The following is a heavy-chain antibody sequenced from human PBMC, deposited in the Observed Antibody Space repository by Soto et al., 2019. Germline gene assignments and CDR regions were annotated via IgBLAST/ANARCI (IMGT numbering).Heavy chain of an antibody. J-gene: IGHJ4*02. V-gene: IGHV3-48*03. CDR1: GFNFSNYD. Sequence: DVQLVESGGGWGQPGGSLRLSCAASGFNFSNYDMNWIRQAPGGGLEWIAFISGTGFTTYYADSVWPRFTISRDNSQGALFLQMDSLTVDDSGIYFCARGGVYWGQGVPVTVSS. CDR2: ISGTGFTT. D-gene: IGHD2-8*01. CDR3: ARGGVY.